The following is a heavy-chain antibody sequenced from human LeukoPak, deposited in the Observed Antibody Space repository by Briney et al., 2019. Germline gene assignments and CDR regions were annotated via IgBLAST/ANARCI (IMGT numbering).Heavy chain of an antibody. CDR1: RYTLTELS. D-gene: IGHD1-26*01. J-gene: IGHJ4*02. V-gene: IGHV1-24*01. CDR3: ATGGKYSGSLFDY. Sequence: ASVNVSCKVSRYTLTELSMHRVRQAPGKGLEWMGGFDPEDGETIYAQKFQGRVTMTEDTSTDTAYMELSSLRSEDTAVYYCATGGKYSGSLFDYWGQGTLVTVSS. CDR2: FDPEDGET.